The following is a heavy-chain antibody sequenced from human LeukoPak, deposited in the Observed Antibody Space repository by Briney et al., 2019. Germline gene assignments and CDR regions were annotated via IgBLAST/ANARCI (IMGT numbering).Heavy chain of an antibody. D-gene: IGHD3-22*01. CDR3: AREFMSATSSYYYESPYDY. Sequence: PGGSLRLSCAASGFTFSSYSMNWLRQAPGKGLEWVSYISSSSTIYYADSVKGRFTISRDNAKNSLYLQMNSLRDEDTAVYYCAREFMSATSSYYYESPYDYWGQGTLVTVSS. CDR2: ISSSSTI. V-gene: IGHV3-48*02. J-gene: IGHJ4*02. CDR1: GFTFSSYS.